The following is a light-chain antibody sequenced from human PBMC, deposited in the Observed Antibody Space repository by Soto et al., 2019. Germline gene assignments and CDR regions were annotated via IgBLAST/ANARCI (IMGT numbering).Light chain of an antibody. CDR3: QQRSNWPLIT. V-gene: IGKV3-11*01. J-gene: IGKJ5*01. CDR2: DAS. Sequence: EIVMTQSPGTLSVSPGEIATLSCRASQSISGNLVWYQQKPGQAPRLLIYDASNRATGIPARFSGSGSGTDFTLTISSLEPEDFAVYYCQQRSNWPLITFGQGTRLEIK. CDR1: QSISGN.